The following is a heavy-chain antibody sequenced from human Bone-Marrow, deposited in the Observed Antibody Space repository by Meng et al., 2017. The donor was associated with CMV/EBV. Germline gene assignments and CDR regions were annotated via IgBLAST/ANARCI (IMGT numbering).Heavy chain of an antibody. CDR1: GGSISSYY. Sequence: SETLSLTCTVSGGSISSYYWSWIRQPPGKGLAWIGYISYSGSTNYNPSLKSRVTISVDTSKNQFSLKLSSVTAADTAVYYCARTPLLLWFGELGFDYWGQGTLVTVSS. J-gene: IGHJ4*02. D-gene: IGHD3-10*01. V-gene: IGHV4-59*12. CDR3: ARTPLLLWFGELGFDY. CDR2: ISYSGST.